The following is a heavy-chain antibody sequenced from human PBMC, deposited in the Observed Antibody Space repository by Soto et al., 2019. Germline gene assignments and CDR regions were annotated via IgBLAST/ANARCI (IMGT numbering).Heavy chain of an antibody. CDR2: IHYSGST. Sequence: SETLSLTCTVSGDSIGSYSWSWIRQAPGKGLEWIAYIHYSGSTKSNPSLKSRVTISVDTSKNQFSLNLSSVTAADTAMYYCARATLCSGGSCYRFDPWGQGTLVTVSS. J-gene: IGHJ5*02. D-gene: IGHD2-15*01. CDR1: GDSIGSYS. V-gene: IGHV4-59*01. CDR3: ARATLCSGGSCYRFDP.